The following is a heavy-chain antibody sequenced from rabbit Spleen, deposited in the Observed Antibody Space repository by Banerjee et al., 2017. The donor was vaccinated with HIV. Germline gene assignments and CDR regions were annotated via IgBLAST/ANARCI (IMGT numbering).Heavy chain of an antibody. Sequence: QEQLVESGGGLVQPGGSLKLSCKASGFDFSIYSMSWVRQAPGKGLEWIACIDTNDGDTDYANWPKGRFTISKTSSTTVTLQMTSLTAADTATYFCARNYVNAFDPWGPGTLVTVS. CDR1: GFDFSIYS. J-gene: IGHJ2*01. CDR2: IDTNDGDT. CDR3: ARNYVNAFDP. V-gene: IGHV1S45*01. D-gene: IGHD1-1*01.